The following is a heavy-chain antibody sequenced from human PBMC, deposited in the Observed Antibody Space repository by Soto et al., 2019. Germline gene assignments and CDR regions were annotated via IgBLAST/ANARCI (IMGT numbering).Heavy chain of an antibody. CDR1: GGTFSGYY. V-gene: IGHV4-34*08. Sequence: ASETLSLTCAVYGGTFSGYYWSWIRQPPGKGLEWIGEINHSGSTNYNPSLKSRVTISVDTSKNQFSLKLSSVTAADTAVYYCAVTRMVATSLYYYYDMDVWGQETTVTVSS. CDR2: INHSGST. D-gene: IGHD5-12*01. CDR3: AVTRMVATSLYYYYDMDV. J-gene: IGHJ6*02.